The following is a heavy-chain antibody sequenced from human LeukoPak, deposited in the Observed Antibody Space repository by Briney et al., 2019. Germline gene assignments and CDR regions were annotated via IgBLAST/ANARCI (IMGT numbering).Heavy chain of an antibody. V-gene: IGHV1-24*01. D-gene: IGHD1-26*01. J-gene: IGHJ2*01. CDR3: ATGVFLGAPWYFDL. CDR1: GYTFTSYY. Sequence: ASVKVSCKASGYTFTSYYMHWVRQAPGKGLEWMGGFDPEDGETIYAQKFQGRVTMTEDTSTDTAYMELSSLRSEDTAVYYCATGVFLGAPWYFDLWGRGTLVTVSS. CDR2: FDPEDGET.